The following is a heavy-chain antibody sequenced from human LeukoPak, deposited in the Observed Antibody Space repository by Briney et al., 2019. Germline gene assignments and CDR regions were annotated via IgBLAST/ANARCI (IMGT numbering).Heavy chain of an antibody. CDR1: GGSFSGDY. V-gene: IGHV4-34*01. Sequence: SETLSLTCAVYGGSFSGDYWSWIRQPPGKGLECIGEINHSGSTNYNPSLKSRVTISVDTSKNQFSLKLSSVTAADTAVYYCARGDCSGGSCYHNWFDPWGQGTLVTVSS. J-gene: IGHJ5*02. CDR2: INHSGST. D-gene: IGHD2-15*01. CDR3: ARGDCSGGSCYHNWFDP.